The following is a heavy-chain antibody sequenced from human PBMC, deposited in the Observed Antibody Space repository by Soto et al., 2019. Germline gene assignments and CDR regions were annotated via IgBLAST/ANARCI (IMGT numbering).Heavy chain of an antibody. CDR3: ARHDWRGIAAAGWFDY. D-gene: IGHD6-13*01. J-gene: IGHJ4*02. CDR2: IYYSGST. Sequence: SETLSLTCTVSGGSISSYYWSWIRQPPGKGLERNGYIYYSGSTNYNPSIKSRVTISEDTSKNQLSLKMSSVTAADTALYYCARHDWRGIAAAGWFDYGGQGTLVTVS. V-gene: IGHV4-59*08. CDR1: GGSISSYY.